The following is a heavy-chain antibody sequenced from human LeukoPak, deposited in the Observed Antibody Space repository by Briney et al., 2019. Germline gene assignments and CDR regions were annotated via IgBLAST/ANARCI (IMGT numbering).Heavy chain of an antibody. D-gene: IGHD2-15*01. V-gene: IGHV3-30*02. CDR2: IRYYGSNK. Sequence: AGGPLRLSCAASGFTFSSYGMHWVRQAPGKGLEGVAIIRYYGSNKYYADSVKGRFTTSRDNSKNTLYLKMNSLRAEDTAVYYCAKRDVVGYCSGGNCYPFDYWGQGTLVTVSS. J-gene: IGHJ4*02. CDR1: GFTFSSYG. CDR3: AKRDVVGYCSGGNCYPFDY.